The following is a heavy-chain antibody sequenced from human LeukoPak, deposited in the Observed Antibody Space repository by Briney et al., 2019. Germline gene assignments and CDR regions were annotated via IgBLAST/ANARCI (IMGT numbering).Heavy chain of an antibody. Sequence: PSETLSLTCTVSGGSISSHYWSWIRQPPGKGLEWIGYIYYSGSTNYNPSLKSRVTISVDTSKNQFSLKLSSVTAADTAVYYCARDRGSSSYCYMDVWGKGTTVTVSS. V-gene: IGHV4-59*11. J-gene: IGHJ6*03. D-gene: IGHD6-6*01. CDR2: IYYSGST. CDR3: ARDRGSSSYCYMDV. CDR1: GGSISSHY.